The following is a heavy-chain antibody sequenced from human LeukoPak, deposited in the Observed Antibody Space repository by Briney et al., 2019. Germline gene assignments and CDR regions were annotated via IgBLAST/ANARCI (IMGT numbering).Heavy chain of an antibody. Sequence: PGGSLRLSCAASGFTFSSYTMHWVRQAPGRGLEWVAVISYDGSNKYYADSVKGRFTISRDNSKNTLNLQMNSLRAEDTAVYYCARGLHYYYYGMDVWGQGTTVTVSS. CDR2: ISYDGSNK. V-gene: IGHV3-30-3*01. CDR1: GFTFSSYT. D-gene: IGHD3-10*01. CDR3: ARGLHYYYYGMDV. J-gene: IGHJ6*02.